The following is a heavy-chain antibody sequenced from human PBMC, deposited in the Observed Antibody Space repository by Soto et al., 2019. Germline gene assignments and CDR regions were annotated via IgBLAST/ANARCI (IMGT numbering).Heavy chain of an antibody. Sequence: ASVKVSCKASGYTFTSYGISWVRQAPGQGLEWMGWISAYNGNTNYAQKLQGRVTMTTDTSTSTAYMELRSLRSDDTAVYYCARNREGGPADSDGGFDPWGQGTLVTVSS. CDR3: ARNREGGPADSDGGFDP. CDR2: ISAYNGNT. J-gene: IGHJ5*02. CDR1: GYTFTSYG. V-gene: IGHV1-18*01. D-gene: IGHD2-2*01.